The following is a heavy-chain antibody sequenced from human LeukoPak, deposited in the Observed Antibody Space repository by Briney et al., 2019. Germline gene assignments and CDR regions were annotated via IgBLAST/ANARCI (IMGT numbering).Heavy chain of an antibody. CDR1: GFTFSSYW. CDR3: ARWYYGSGSYYEYYYYYMDV. CDR2: IKQDGSEK. D-gene: IGHD3-10*01. V-gene: IGHV3-7*01. J-gene: IGHJ6*03. Sequence: GSLRLSCAASGFTFSSYWMSWVSQAPGKGLEWVANIKQDGSEKYYVDSVKGRFTISRDNAKNSLYLQMNSLRAEDTAVYYCARWYYGSGSYYEYYYYYMDVWGKGTTVTVSS.